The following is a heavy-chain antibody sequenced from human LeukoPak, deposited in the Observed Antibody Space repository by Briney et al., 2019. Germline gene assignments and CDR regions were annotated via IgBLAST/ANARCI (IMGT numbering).Heavy chain of an antibody. CDR1: GGSISSYY. CDR3: ARERMYSSDWYPSSNWFDP. J-gene: IGHJ5*02. D-gene: IGHD6-19*01. CDR2: IYTSGST. Sequence: KPSETLSLTCTVSGGSISSYYWSWIRQPAGKGLEWIGRIYTSGSTNYNPSLKSRVTMSVDTSKNQFSLKLSSVTAADTAVYYCARERMYSSDWYPSSNWFDPWGQGTLVTVSS. V-gene: IGHV4-4*07.